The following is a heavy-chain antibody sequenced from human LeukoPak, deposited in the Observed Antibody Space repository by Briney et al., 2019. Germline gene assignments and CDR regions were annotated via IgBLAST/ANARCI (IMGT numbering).Heavy chain of an antibody. V-gene: IGHV4-4*09. CDR3: ARAGWRLDWFDP. D-gene: IGHD3-16*01. CDR2: IYTSGTT. Sequence: SETLSLTCTVSGGSISSYYWSWIRQPPGEGLEWIRYIYTSGTTNYNPSRNSRVTLSAHTTNNQFSLKRTSLTRTHPAVYYCARAGWRLDWFDPWGQGTLVTVSS. J-gene: IGHJ5*02. CDR1: GGSISSYY.